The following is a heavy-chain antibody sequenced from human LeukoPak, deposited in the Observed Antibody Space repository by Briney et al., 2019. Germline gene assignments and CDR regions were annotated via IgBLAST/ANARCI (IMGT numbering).Heavy chain of an antibody. V-gene: IGHV3-64D*06. J-gene: IGHJ3*01. D-gene: IGHD6-13*01. CDR1: GFTFSTYA. CDR2: ISGHGRST. Sequence: GGSLRLSCSASGFTFSTYAMHWVRQAPGKGLEFVSAISGHGRSTFYADSLKGRFTVSRDNSKNTLYLQMSSLRAEDTAVYFCVKDTYNSSWSAFDVWGQGTMVTVSS. CDR3: VKDTYNSSWSAFDV.